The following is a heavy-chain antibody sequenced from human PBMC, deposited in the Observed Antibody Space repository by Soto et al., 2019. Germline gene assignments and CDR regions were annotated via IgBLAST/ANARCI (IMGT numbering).Heavy chain of an antibody. CDR2: ISGSAATT. V-gene: IGHV3-23*01. D-gene: IGHD3-9*01. CDR1: GFTFSSYA. CDR3: ARGGYDILTGYSKRVGYYYYMDV. Sequence: PGGSLRLSCAASGFTFSSYAMNWVRQAPGKGLEWVSAISGSAATTHFADSVKGRFTISRDNSKNTLYLQMNSLRAEDTAVYYCARGGYDILTGYSKRVGYYYYMDVWGKGTTVTVSS. J-gene: IGHJ6*03.